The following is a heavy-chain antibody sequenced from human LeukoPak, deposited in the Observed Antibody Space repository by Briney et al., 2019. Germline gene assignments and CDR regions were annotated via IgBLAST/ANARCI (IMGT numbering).Heavy chain of an antibody. CDR1: GYTFTGYY. CDR2: INPNSGGT. J-gene: IGHJ4*02. CDR3: ASTVVPAAIRFDY. V-gene: IGHV1-2*02. Sequence: ASVKVSCNASGYTFTGYYMYWVRQAPGQGLEWMGWINPNSGGTNYAQKFQGRVTMTRDTSISTAYMELSRLRSDDTAVYYCASTVVPAAIRFDYWGQGTLVTVSS. D-gene: IGHD2-2*02.